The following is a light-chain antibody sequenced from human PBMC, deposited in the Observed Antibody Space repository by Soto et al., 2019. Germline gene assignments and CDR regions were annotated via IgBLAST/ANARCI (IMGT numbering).Light chain of an antibody. CDR3: QQGHNWPLT. V-gene: IGKV3-15*01. J-gene: IGKJ2*01. Sequence: EIVMTQSPATLSVSPGERATLSCRASQSISTGLAWYQQKPGQPPRLLIYSASTRATGVPARFTGSGSGSEFTLTISGLHSEDFAYYYCQQGHNWPLTFGQGTRLEI. CDR2: SAS. CDR1: QSISTG.